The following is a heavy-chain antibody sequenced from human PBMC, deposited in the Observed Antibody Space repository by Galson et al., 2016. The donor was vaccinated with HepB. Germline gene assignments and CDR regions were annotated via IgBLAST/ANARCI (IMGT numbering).Heavy chain of an antibody. Sequence: SETLSLTCTVTDGSIRSSSFSWGWIRQPPGKGLEWIGTVYREKPYYNPSLAGRVTISAGMTTDLLSLKLTSLTAADTAVYYCARAGLLTKASFDCWGQGTLVAVSS. J-gene: IGHJ4*02. CDR1: DGSIRSSSFS. CDR2: VYREKP. V-gene: IGHV4-39*01. D-gene: IGHD4-11*01. CDR3: ARAGLLTKASFDC.